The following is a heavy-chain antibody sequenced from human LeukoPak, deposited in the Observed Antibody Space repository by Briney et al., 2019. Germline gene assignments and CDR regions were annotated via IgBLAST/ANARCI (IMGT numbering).Heavy chain of an antibody. CDR2: IWYDGTNK. V-gene: IGHV3-33*01. CDR3: VSQRDHRVAVAGSFDN. J-gene: IGHJ4*02. CDR1: GFTFSTYG. Sequence: QPGGSLRLSCAASGFTFSTYGMHWVRQAPGKGLEWVAVIWYDGTNKYYADSVKGRFTISRDNSKNTLYLQMTSLRVEDTAVYFCVSQRDHRVAVAGSFDNWGQGTLISVSP. D-gene: IGHD6-19*01.